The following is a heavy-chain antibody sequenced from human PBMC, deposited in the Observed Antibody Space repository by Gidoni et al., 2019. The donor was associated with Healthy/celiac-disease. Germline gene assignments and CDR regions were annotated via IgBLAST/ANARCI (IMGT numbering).Heavy chain of an antibody. Sequence: EVQLVESGGGLVKPGGSLRLSCAASGFTFSNAWISWVRQDPGKGLEWVGRIKSKTDGGTTDYAAPVKGRFTISRDDSKNTLYLQMNSLKTEDTTVYYCTTEDCGGDCYSSWSSNYYYYYGMDVWGQGTTVTVSS. CDR2: IKSKTDGGTT. J-gene: IGHJ6*02. CDR1: GFTFSNAW. CDR3: TTEDCGGDCYSSWSSNYYYYYGMDV. V-gene: IGHV3-15*01. D-gene: IGHD2-21*02.